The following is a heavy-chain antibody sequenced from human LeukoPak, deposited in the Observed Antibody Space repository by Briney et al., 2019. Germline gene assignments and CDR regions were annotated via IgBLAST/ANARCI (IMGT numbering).Heavy chain of an antibody. D-gene: IGHD2-21*01. Sequence: GGSLRLSCAASGFTFSTYWMHWVRQAPGKGLVWVARIRPEGTTTAYADSVKGRFTISRDNSKKTLYLQMSGLRVEDTAMYYCVKDPRDTYGTNWFVSWGQGTLLIVSS. CDR2: IRPEGTTT. V-gene: IGHV3-74*03. CDR3: VKDPRDTYGTNWFVS. CDR1: GFTFSTYW. J-gene: IGHJ5*01.